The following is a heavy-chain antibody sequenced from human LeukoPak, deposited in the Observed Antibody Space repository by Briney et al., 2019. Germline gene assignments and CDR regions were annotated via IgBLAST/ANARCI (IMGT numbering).Heavy chain of an antibody. D-gene: IGHD3-10*01. CDR2: IYWNDDK. V-gene: IGHV2-5*01. CDR3: THTPDSGTYFQYYYGMDV. CDR1: GLSLNTSGVG. J-gene: IGHJ6*02. Sequence: SGPTLVKPTQTLTLTCTFSGLSLNTSGVGVGWIRQPPGKALEWLALIYWNDDKRYSPSLKTRLAITKDISKNQVVLTMANMDPVDTATYYCTHTPDSGTYFQYYYGMDVWGQGITVTVSS.